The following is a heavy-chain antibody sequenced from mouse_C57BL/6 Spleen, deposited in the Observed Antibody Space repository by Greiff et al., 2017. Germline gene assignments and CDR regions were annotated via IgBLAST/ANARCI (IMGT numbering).Heavy chain of an antibody. CDR1: GFTFSSYG. D-gene: IGHD2-4*01. CDR3: ARHYYDYDWFAY. Sequence: EVKLMESGGDLVKPGGSLKLSCAASGFTFSSYGMSWVRQTPDKRLEWVATISSGGSYTYYPASVKGRFTISRDNAKNTLYLQMSSLKSEDTAMYYCARHYYDYDWFAYWGQGTLVTVSA. J-gene: IGHJ3*01. CDR2: ISSGGSYT. V-gene: IGHV5-6*01.